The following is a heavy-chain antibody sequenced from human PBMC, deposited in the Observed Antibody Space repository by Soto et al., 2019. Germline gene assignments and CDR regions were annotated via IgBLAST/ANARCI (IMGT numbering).Heavy chain of an antibody. Sequence: GGSLRLSCAASGFTFSSYAMSWVRQAPGKGLEWVSAISGSGGSTYYADSVKGRFTISRDNSKNTLYLQMNSLRAEDTAVYYCAKQKVVPAAIWSPGAFDIWGQGTMVTVSS. CDR2: ISGSGGST. CDR3: AKQKVVPAAIWSPGAFDI. CDR1: GFTFSSYA. V-gene: IGHV3-23*01. J-gene: IGHJ3*02. D-gene: IGHD2-2*01.